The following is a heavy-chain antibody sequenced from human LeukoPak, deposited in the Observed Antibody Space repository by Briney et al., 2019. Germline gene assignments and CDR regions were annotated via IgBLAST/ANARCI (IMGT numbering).Heavy chain of an antibody. J-gene: IGHJ6*03. CDR2: IKQDGSEK. CDR1: GFTFSSYW. V-gene: IGHV3-7*01. Sequence: RGSLRLSCAASGFTFSSYWMSWVRQAPGKGLEWVANIKQDGSEKYYVDSVKGRFTISRDNAKNSLYLQMNSLRAEDTAVYYCARVSSGWYYYYYYMDVWGKGTTVTVSS. CDR3: ARVSSGWYYYYYYMDV. D-gene: IGHD6-19*01.